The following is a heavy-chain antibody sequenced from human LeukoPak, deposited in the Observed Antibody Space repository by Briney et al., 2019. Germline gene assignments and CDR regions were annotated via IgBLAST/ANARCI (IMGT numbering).Heavy chain of an antibody. CDR1: GFTFSFSG. D-gene: IGHD6-13*01. V-gene: IGHV3-30*18. CDR2: ISDDGSRK. CDR3: AKDRSTTWSFDY. Sequence: GGSLRLSCAASGFTFSFSGMYWVRQAPGKGLEWVAFISDDGSRKYYADSVKGRFTISRDNSKNTLFLQMNSLKTEDTAVYYCAKDRSTTWSFDYWGQGTLVTVSS. J-gene: IGHJ4*02.